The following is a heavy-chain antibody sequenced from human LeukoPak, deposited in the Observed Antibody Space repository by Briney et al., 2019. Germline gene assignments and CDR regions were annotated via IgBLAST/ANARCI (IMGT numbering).Heavy chain of an antibody. CDR3: ASANPDYYGSGSYSG. CDR2: ISSSSSYI. J-gene: IGHJ4*02. V-gene: IGHV3-21*01. CDR1: GFTFSSYS. D-gene: IGHD3-10*01. Sequence: GGSMRLSCAASGFTFSSYSMNWVRQAPGKGLEWDSSISSSSSYIYYADSVKGRLTISRDNAKNSLYLQVNSLRAEDTAVYYCASANPDYYGSGSYSGWGQGTLVTVSS.